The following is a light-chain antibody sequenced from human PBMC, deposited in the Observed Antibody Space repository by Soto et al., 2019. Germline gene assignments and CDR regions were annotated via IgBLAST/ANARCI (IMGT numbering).Light chain of an antibody. CDR2: EVV. J-gene: IGLJ1*01. V-gene: IGLV2-14*01. CDR3: CSYADGSTYV. Sequence: QSVLTQPASVSGSPGQSITISCTGTSRDIGAYNYVSWYLQHPGKAPKLMIYEVVNRPSGVSNRFSGSKSGNTASLTISGLPADDEADYYCCSYADGSTYVFGTGTKLTVL. CDR1: SRDIGAYNY.